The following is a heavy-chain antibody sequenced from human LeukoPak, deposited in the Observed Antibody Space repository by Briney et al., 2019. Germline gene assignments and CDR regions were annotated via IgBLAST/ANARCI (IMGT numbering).Heavy chain of an antibody. V-gene: IGHV1-18*01. D-gene: IGHD2-2*01. J-gene: IGHJ5*02. CDR3: ARADCSSTSCFNWFDP. CDR1: GYTFTSNG. CDR2: ISAYNGNT. Sequence: ASVRVSCKASGYTFTSNGISWVRQAPGQGLEWMGWISAYNGNTNYAQKLQGRVTMTTDTSTSTAYMELRSLRSDDTAVYYCARADCSSTSCFNWFDPWGQGTLVTVSS.